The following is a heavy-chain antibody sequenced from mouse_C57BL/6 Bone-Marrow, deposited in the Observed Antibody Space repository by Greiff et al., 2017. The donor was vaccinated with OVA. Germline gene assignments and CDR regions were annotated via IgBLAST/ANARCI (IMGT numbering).Heavy chain of an antibody. Sequence: DVKLVESGGGLVQPGGSLKLSCAASGFTFSDYGMAWVRQAPRKGPEWVAFISNLAYSIYYADTVTGRFTISRENAKNTLYLEMSSLRSEDTAMYYCARLGPYAMDYWGQGTSVTVSS. CDR2: ISNLAYSI. J-gene: IGHJ4*01. CDR3: ARLGPYAMDY. CDR1: GFTFSDYG. V-gene: IGHV5-15*01.